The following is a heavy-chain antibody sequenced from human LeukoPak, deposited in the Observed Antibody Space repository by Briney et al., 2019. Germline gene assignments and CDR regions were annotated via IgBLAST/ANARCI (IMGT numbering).Heavy chain of an antibody. CDR2: FSGDGGST. Sequence: SGGSLRLSCAASGFTFSSYAMSWVRLAPGKGLEWVSTFSGDGGSTYYADSVKVRFTISRDNSKNTLFLQMSSLRAEDTAVYYCAQLSGSGSYSYFDYWGQGSLVTVSS. CDR3: AQLSGSGSYSYFDY. CDR1: GFTFSSYA. J-gene: IGHJ4*02. V-gene: IGHV3-23*01. D-gene: IGHD3-10*01.